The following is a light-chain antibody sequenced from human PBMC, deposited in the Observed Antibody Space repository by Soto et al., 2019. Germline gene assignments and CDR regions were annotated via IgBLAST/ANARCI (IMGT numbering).Light chain of an antibody. CDR2: DDS. Sequence: SYELTQPPSVSVAPGQTARITCGGDNIGSDSVHWYQQKPGQAPLLVVYDDSDRPSGIPERFSGFSYGNTATLTISRVEAGDEADYYGQVWDGSSDHYVFGTGTKVTVL. V-gene: IGLV3-21*02. CDR3: QVWDGSSDHYV. CDR1: NIGSDS. J-gene: IGLJ1*01.